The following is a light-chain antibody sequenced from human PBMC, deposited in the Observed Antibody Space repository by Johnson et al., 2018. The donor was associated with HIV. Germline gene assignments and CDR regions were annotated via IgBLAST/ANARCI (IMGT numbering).Light chain of an antibody. CDR1: SSNIGNNY. Sequence: QAVLTQPPSVSAAPGQKVTISCSGSSSNIGNNYVSWYQQLPGTAPKLLIYDNNKRPSGIPDRFSGSKSGTSATLGITGLQTGDEADYYCGKWDSSLSAYVFGTGTKVTFL. J-gene: IGLJ1*01. CDR2: DNN. V-gene: IGLV1-51*01. CDR3: GKWDSSLSAYV.